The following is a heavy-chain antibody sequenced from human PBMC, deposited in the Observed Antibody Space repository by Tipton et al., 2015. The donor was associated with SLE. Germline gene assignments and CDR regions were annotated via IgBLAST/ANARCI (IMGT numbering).Heavy chain of an antibody. J-gene: IGHJ4*02. D-gene: IGHD3-3*01. CDR2: IYYSGTT. V-gene: IGHV4-59*12. CDR3: ARDDFWGGYYYFDY. Sequence: TLSLTCTVSGGSISNYYWSWIRQPPGKGLEWIGCIYYSGTTNYNPSLKGRVTMSVDTSKNQFSLKLTSVTAADTAVYYCARDDFWGGYYYFDYWGLGTQVTVSS. CDR1: GGSISNYY.